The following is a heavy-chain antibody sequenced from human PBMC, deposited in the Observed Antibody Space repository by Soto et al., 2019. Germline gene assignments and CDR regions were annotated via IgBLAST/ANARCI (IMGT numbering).Heavy chain of an antibody. CDR3: AKDRFAYCISTSCSYYFDY. J-gene: IGHJ4*02. D-gene: IGHD2-2*01. CDR2: ILSDGSNK. Sequence: GGSLRLSCAVSGFTLSSHAMHWVRQAPGKGLEWVALILSDGSNKYYADSVKGRFTTSRDNSKNTMYLQMNSLSVEDTAVYYCAKDRFAYCISTSCSYYFDYWGQGTLVTVSS. V-gene: IGHV3-30-3*01. CDR1: GFTLSSHA.